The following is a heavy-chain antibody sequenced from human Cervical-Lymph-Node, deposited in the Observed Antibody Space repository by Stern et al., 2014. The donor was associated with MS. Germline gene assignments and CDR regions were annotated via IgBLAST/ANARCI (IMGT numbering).Heavy chain of an antibody. D-gene: IGHD6-19*01. CDR3: ARFQNSGWSDLFDS. CDR1: EFTFSTSW. CDR2: IKRDGSEK. V-gene: IGHV3-7*01. J-gene: IGHJ5*01. Sequence: EVQLVQSGGGLVQPGGSRRLSCVASEFTFSTSWMSWVRQAPGKGLEWVANIKRDGSEKYYLDSGKGRFSISRDNAKNTLYLEMNNLRAEDTAVYYCARFQNSGWSDLFDSWGRGTLVTVSS.